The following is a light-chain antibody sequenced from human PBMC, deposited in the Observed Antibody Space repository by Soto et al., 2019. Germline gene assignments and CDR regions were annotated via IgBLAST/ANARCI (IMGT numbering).Light chain of an antibody. CDR1: QSVSSTY. CDR2: STS. V-gene: IGKV3-20*01. Sequence: EIVLTPSAGSLSLSPGERATLSCRVSQSVSSTYLAWYQQRPGQAPRLLIYSTSSRATGIPDRFSGSGSGTDFTLTISRLEPEDFAVYYCQQYGGSPRYTFGQGTKLEI. CDR3: QQYGGSPRYT. J-gene: IGKJ2*01.